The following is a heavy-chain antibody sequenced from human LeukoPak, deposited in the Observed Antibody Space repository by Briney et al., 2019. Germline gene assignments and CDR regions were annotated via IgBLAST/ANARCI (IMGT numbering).Heavy chain of an antibody. CDR3: ARPRYSYGYIIPDFDY. D-gene: IGHD5-18*01. Sequence: PGGSLRLSCAASGFTFSSYGMHWVRQAPGKGLEWVAVIWYDGSNKYYADSVKGRFTISRDNSKNTLYLQMNSLRAEDTAVYYCARPRYSYGYIIPDFDYWGQGTLVTDSS. CDR1: GFTFSSYG. CDR2: IWYDGSNK. V-gene: IGHV3-33*01. J-gene: IGHJ4*02.